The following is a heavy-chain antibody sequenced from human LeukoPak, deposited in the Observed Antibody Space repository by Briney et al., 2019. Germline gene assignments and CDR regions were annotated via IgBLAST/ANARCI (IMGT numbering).Heavy chain of an antibody. V-gene: IGHV6-1*01. J-gene: IGHJ3*01. Sequence: SQTLSLTCAISGDSVSSNSTACHWIRQSPSRGLKWLGRTYYRSKWYNDYAVSVKSRITINPDTSKNQFSLQLNSVTPEDTAVYYCARGGQGDGYSADEAFDFWGQGTMVTVSS. CDR2: TYYRSKWYN. D-gene: IGHD5-24*01. CDR1: GDSVSSNSTA. CDR3: ARGGQGDGYSADEAFDF.